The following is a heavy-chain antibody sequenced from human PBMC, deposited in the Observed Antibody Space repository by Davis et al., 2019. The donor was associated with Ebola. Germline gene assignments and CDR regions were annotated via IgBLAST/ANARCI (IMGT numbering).Heavy chain of an antibody. CDR2: INPNSGGT. CDR1: GYTFTGYY. V-gene: IGHV1-2*02. Sequence: ASVKVSCKASGYTFTGYYMHWVRQAPGQGLEWMGWINPNSGGTNYAQKFQGRVTMTRDTSISTAYMELSRLRSDDTAVYYCATWPRYCSGGSCYEGYFDLWGRGTLVTVSS. CDR3: ATWPRYCSGGSCYEGYFDL. D-gene: IGHD2-15*01. J-gene: IGHJ2*01.